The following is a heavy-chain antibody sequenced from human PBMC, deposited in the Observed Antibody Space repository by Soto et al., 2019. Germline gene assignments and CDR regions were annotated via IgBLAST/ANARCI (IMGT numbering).Heavy chain of an antibody. Sequence: EVQLVESGGGLVQPGGSLRLSCAATGFTFSTYWMHWVRQGPGKGLVWVSRISTDGSSTTYADSVKGRFTISRDNAKNTLYLPMNSLRAEDTAVYYCARATYSNHPFDYWGQGSLVTVSS. CDR2: ISTDGSST. D-gene: IGHD4-4*01. J-gene: IGHJ4*02. V-gene: IGHV3-74*01. CDR1: GFTFSTYW. CDR3: ARATYSNHPFDY.